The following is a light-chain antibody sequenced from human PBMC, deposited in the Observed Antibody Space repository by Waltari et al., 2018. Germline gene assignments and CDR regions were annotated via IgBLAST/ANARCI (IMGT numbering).Light chain of an antibody. Sequence: EIEMTQSPTSLSVSPGDRVTLSCRASQNINSDLAWYQQKSGQPPRLLIYGASSRATDIPARFSGIGSGTEFTLTITSLQSEDFAVYYCQQYYNWPPETFGQGTKLEIK. CDR2: GAS. CDR1: QNINSD. J-gene: IGKJ2*01. CDR3: QQYYNWPPET. V-gene: IGKV3-15*01.